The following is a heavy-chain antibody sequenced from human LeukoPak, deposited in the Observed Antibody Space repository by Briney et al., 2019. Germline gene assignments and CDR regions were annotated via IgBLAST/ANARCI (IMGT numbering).Heavy chain of an antibody. Sequence: PSETLSLTCTVSGYSISSGYYWGWVRQPPGKGLEWIGSIYQSGSTYYNPSLKSRVTISVDTSKNQFSLKLSSVTAADTALYYCARASGIAAAVDYWGQGTLVTVSS. CDR1: GYSISSGYY. V-gene: IGHV4-38-2*02. D-gene: IGHD6-13*01. J-gene: IGHJ4*02. CDR2: IYQSGST. CDR3: ARASGIAAAVDY.